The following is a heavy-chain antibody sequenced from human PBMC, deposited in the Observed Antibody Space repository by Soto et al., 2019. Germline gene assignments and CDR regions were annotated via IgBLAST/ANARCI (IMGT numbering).Heavy chain of an antibody. CDR2: IWYDGSNK. V-gene: IGHV3-33*01. D-gene: IGHD4-17*01. CDR1: GFTFSSYG. J-gene: IGHJ4*02. CDR3: ARDDCGDACYYFDY. Sequence: GGSLRLSCAASGFTFSSYGMHWVRQAPGKGLEWVAVIWYDGSNKYYADSVKGRFTISRDNSKNTLYLQMNSLRAEDTAVYYCARDDCGDACYYFDYWGQGTLVTVSS.